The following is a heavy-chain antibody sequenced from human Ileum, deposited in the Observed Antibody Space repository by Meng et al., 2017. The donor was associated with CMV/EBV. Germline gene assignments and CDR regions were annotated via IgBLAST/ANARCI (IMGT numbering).Heavy chain of an antibody. CDR2: RHKNGND. J-gene: IGHJ4*02. CDR3: AIYYGGVGGRGY. V-gene: IGHV4-61*02. Sequence: VQLAGPGPGLVKPSQTLSLTGSVSGDSISSDNYHWSWIRQPAGKGLEWIGQRHKNGNDNYNASLKSRVTISIDTSKNQFSLTLTSVTAADTAVYYCAIYYGGVGGRGYWAQGTLVTVSS. D-gene: IGHD2-21*01. CDR1: GDSISSDNYH.